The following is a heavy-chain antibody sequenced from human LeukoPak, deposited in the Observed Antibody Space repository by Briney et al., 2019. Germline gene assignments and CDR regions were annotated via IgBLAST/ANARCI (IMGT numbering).Heavy chain of an antibody. D-gene: IGHD3-10*01. CDR3: ARDESDWFGVDY. CDR2: I. Sequence: GGSLRLSCAASGFTFSSYAMSWVRQAPGKGLEWVSAIVKGRFTISRDNAKNSLYLQMSSLRAEDTAVYYCARDESDWFGVDYWGQGTLVSVSS. V-gene: IGHV3-21*01. J-gene: IGHJ4*02. CDR1: GFTFSSYA.